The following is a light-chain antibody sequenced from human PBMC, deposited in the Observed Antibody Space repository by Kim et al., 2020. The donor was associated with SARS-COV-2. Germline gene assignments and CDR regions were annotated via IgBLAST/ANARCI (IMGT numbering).Light chain of an antibody. CDR2: DAS. J-gene: IGKJ4*01. CDR3: QQYDKWPLT. Sequence: EIKMTQSPATLSVSPGETATLSCRATQSIGNRLAWFQQKPGQPPTLLINDASTRATGVPTRFSGSGSGTEFTLTISGLKSEDFAVYYCQQYDKWPLTSGGGTKMQI. CDR1: QSIGNR. V-gene: IGKV3-15*01.